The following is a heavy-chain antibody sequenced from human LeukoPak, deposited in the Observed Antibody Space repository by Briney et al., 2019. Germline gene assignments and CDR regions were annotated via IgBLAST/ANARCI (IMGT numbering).Heavy chain of an antibody. V-gene: IGHV1-69*13. CDR2: IIPIFGTA. J-gene: IGHJ4*02. CDR1: GGTFSSYA. CDR3: AREGIAVAGTFGY. D-gene: IGHD6-19*01. Sequence: SVRVSCKASGGTFSSYAISWVRQAPGQGLEWMGGIIPIFGTANYAQKFQGRVTITADESTSTAYMELSSLRSEDTAVYYCAREGIAVAGTFGYWGQGTLVTVSS.